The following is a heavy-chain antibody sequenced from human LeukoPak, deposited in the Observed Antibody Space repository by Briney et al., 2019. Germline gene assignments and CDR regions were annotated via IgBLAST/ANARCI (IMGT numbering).Heavy chain of an antibody. CDR1: GFTFSSYG. D-gene: IGHD1-26*01. Sequence: GGPLRLSCAASGFTFSSYGMHWVRQAPGKGLEWVAVISYDGSNKYYADSVKGRFTISRDNSKNTLYLQMNSLRAEDTAVYYCAKGGVVGATYDPWGQGTLVTVSS. CDR2: ISYDGSNK. CDR3: AKGGVVGATYDP. V-gene: IGHV3-30*18. J-gene: IGHJ5*02.